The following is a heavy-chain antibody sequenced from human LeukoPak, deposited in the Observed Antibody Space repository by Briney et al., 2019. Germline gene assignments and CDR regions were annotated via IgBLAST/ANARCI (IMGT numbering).Heavy chain of an antibody. V-gene: IGHV4-4*07. CDR1: GGSISSYY. J-gene: IGHJ5*02. CDR2: IYTSGST. D-gene: IGHD5-18*01. Sequence: SETLSLTCTVSGGSISSYYWSWIRQPAGKGLEWIGRIYTSGSTNYNPSLKSRVTMSVDTSKNQFSLKLSSVTAADTPVYYCARDGPVKYSXXPGPXGQGXXVTXXX. CDR3: ARDGPVKYSXXPGP.